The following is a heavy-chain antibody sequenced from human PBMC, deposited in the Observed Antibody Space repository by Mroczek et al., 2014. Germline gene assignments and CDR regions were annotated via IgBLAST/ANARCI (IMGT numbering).Heavy chain of an antibody. CDR3: ARDLGGSYYYDSSGFLDY. CDR2: IWYDGSNK. J-gene: IGHJ4*02. V-gene: IGHV3-33*01. CDR1: GFTFSSYD. D-gene: IGHD3-22*01. Sequence: VQLVETGGGVVQPGRSLRLSCAASGFTFSSYDMHWVRQAPGKGLEWVAVIWYDGSNKYYADSVKGRFTISRDNSKNTLYLQMNSLRAEDTAVYYCARDLGGSYYYDSSGFLDYWGQGTLVTVSS.